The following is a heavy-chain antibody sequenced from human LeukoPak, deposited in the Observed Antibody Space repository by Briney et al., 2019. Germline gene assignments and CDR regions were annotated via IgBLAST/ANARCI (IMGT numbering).Heavy chain of an antibody. CDR3: TTTTTVTTDH. D-gene: IGHD4-17*01. CDR2: IKSKTDGGTI. V-gene: IGHV3-15*01. J-gene: IGHJ4*02. CDR1: GFTFSSYG. Sequence: GGSLRLSCAASGFTFSSYGMHWVRQAPGKGLEWVGRIKSKTDGGTIDYAAVVKGRFTISRDDSKNTLYLQMDSLKTEDTAVYYCTTTTTVTTDHWGQGTLVTVSS.